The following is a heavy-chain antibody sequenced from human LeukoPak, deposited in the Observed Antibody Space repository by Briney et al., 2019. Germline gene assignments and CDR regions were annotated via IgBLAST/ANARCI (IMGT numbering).Heavy chain of an antibody. V-gene: IGHV4-59*01. CDR3: AGLVPYCSSTSCYNYYFDY. D-gene: IGHD2-2*02. CDR1: GGTISSDN. Sequence: SETLSLTCAVSGGTISSDNWWSWVRQPPGKGLEWIGYIYYSGSTNYNPSLKSRVTISVDTSKNQFSLKLSSVTAADTAMYYCAGLVPYCSSTSCYNYYFDYWGQGTLVTVSS. J-gene: IGHJ4*02. CDR2: IYYSGST.